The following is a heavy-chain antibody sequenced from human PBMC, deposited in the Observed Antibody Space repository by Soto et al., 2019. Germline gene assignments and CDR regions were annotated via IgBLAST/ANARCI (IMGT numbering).Heavy chain of an antibody. Sequence: GGSLRLSCAASGFTFSSYAMSWVRQAPGKGLEWVSAISGSGGSTYYADSVKGRFTISRDNSKNTLYLQMNSLRAEDTAVYYCAKDETNLDYGDYEYGMDVWGQGTTVTVSS. V-gene: IGHV3-23*01. CDR2: ISGSGGST. CDR1: GFTFSSYA. J-gene: IGHJ6*02. CDR3: AKDETNLDYGDYEYGMDV. D-gene: IGHD4-17*01.